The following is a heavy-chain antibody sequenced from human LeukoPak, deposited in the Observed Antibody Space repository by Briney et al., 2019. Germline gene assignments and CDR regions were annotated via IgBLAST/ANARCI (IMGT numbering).Heavy chain of an antibody. CDR1: GASISNYY. D-gene: IGHD6-13*01. CDR2: IYYGGST. CDR3: AREGKSYSSTWFDP. V-gene: IGHV4-59*01. Sequence: SETLSLTCTVSGASISNYYWSWIRQPPGKGLEWIGHIYYGGSTACNPSLKSRVTMSVDTSANQLSLKLKSVTAADTAVYYCAREGKSYSSTWFDPWGQGTLVTVSS. J-gene: IGHJ5*02.